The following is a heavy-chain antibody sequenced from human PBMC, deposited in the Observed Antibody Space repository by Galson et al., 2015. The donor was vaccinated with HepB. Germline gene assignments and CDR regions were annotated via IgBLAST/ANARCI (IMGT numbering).Heavy chain of an antibody. J-gene: IGHJ4*02. Sequence: SLRLSCAASGFTFGAYAMHWVRQAPGKGLEWVAVVSYDGSNKYYADSVKGRFTISRDNSMNTLYLQMDSLRDEDTAVYYCARDGAYSSGRLNGDDWGQGTLVTVSS. CDR2: VSYDGSNK. CDR1: GFTFGAYA. V-gene: IGHV3-30*04. CDR3: ARDGAYSSGRLNGDD. D-gene: IGHD6-19*01.